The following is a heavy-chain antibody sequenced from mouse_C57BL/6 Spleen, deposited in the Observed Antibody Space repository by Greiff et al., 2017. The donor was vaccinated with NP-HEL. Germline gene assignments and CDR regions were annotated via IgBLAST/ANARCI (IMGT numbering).Heavy chain of an antibody. CDR2: ISYDGSN. V-gene: IGHV3-6*01. CDR1: GYSITSGYY. J-gene: IGHJ4*01. CDR3: ASLTTH. D-gene: IGHD2-13*01. Sequence: ESGPGLVKPSQSLSLTCSVTGYSITSGYYWNWIRQFPGNKLEWMGYISYDGSNNYNPSLKNRISITRDTSKNQFFLKLNSVTTEDTATYYCASLTTHWGQGTSVTVSS.